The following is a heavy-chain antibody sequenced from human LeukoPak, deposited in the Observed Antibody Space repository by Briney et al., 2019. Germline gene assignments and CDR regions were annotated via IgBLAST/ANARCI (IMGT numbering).Heavy chain of an antibody. CDR1: GFTFSSYA. CDR2: ISYDGSNK. V-gene: IGHV3-30*04. J-gene: IGHJ6*02. Sequence: HSGGSLRLSCAASGFTFSSYAMHWVRQAPGKGLEWVAVISYDGSNKYYADSVKGRFTISRDNSKNTLYLQMNSLRAEDTAVYYCARVPDTIFGVVIIPGYYYGMDVWGQGTTVTVSS. D-gene: IGHD3-3*01. CDR3: ARVPDTIFGVVIIPGYYYGMDV.